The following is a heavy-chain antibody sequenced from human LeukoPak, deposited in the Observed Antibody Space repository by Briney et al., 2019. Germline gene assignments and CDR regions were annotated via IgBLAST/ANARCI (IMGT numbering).Heavy chain of an antibody. CDR1: GGSISSYY. V-gene: IGHV4-59*08. CDR3: ARHRSGNYGLKYYFDY. J-gene: IGHJ4*02. Sequence: PSETLSLTCTVSGGSISSYYWTWIRQPPGKRLEWIGFIHYSGSTNCNPSLKSRVTISVDTSKNQFSLKLSSVTAADTAVYYCARHRSGNYGLKYYFDYWGQGTLVTVSS. D-gene: IGHD1-26*01. CDR2: IHYSGST.